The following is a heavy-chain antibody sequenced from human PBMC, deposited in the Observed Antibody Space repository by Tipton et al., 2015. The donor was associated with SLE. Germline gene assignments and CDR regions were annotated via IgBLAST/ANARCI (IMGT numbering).Heavy chain of an antibody. CDR3: ARDSVWVQGVKGAFDI. Sequence: TLSLTCTVSDYSINSGYFWGWIRQPPGKGLEWIGSISHSGSTYYSPSLKSRVTISKDTPKKQFSLRLNSVTAADTAVYYCARDSVWVQGVKGAFDIWGQGTMVTVSS. CDR1: DYSINSGYF. CDR2: ISHSGST. J-gene: IGHJ3*02. V-gene: IGHV4-38-2*02. D-gene: IGHD3-10*01.